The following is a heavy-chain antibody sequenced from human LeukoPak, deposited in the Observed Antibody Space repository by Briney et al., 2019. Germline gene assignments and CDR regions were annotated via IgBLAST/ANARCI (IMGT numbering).Heavy chain of an antibody. CDR1: GGSFSGYY. D-gene: IGHD6-19*01. V-gene: IGHV4-34*01. Sequence: SESLSLTCAVYGGSFSGYYWSWMRQPPGKGLEWIGEINHSGSTNYNPSLKSRVTISVDTSKNQFSLKLSSVTAADTAVYYCARAQWLVHPFDYWGQGTLVTVSS. J-gene: IGHJ4*02. CDR2: INHSGST. CDR3: ARAQWLVHPFDY.